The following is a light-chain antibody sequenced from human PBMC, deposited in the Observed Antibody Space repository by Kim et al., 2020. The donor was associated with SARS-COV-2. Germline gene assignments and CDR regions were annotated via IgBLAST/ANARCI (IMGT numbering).Light chain of an antibody. V-gene: IGLV1-44*01. J-gene: IGLJ3*02. CDR2: NNN. CDR1: SSNIGSNS. Sequence: QPVLTQPPSASVTPGQRVTISCSGSSSNIGSNSVNWYQQVPGTAPKVLIYNNNQRPSGVPDRFSASKSGTSASLAISGLQSEDEADYYCASWDDTLSGWVFGGGTQLTVL. CDR3: ASWDDTLSGWV.